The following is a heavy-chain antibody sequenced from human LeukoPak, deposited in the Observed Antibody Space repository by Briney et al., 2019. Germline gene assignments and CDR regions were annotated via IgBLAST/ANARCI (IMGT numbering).Heavy chain of an antibody. Sequence: GRSLRLSCAASGFTSSSYWMSWVRQAPGKGLEWVANINQDGSEKYYADSVKGRFTISRDNAKNTLSLQMNSLRAEDTAVYYCARGVDTAMITGGYNWFDPWGQGTPVTVSS. CDR2: INQDGSEK. D-gene: IGHD5-18*01. CDR3: ARGVDTAMITGGYNWFDP. CDR1: GFTSSSYW. V-gene: IGHV3-7*01. J-gene: IGHJ5*02.